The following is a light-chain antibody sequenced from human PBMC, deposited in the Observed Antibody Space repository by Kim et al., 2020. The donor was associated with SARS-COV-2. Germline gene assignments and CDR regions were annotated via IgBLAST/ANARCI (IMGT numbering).Light chain of an antibody. V-gene: IGLV1-47*01. CDR1: NPALENLF. Sequence: GKRGTSSCSGSNPALENLFVFWYHQFPGTATKALIYRNDLRPSGVPYRFAGSKSGTSASLAISGVRSEDEAHYFCAAWDDNLGGWVFGGGTQLTVL. CDR3: AAWDDNLGGWV. CDR2: RND. J-gene: IGLJ3*02.